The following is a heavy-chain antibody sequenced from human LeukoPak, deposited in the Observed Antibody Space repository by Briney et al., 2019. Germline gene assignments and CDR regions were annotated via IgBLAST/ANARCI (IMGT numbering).Heavy chain of an antibody. CDR3: ARDLRYYDSSGYHNWFDP. CDR2: IYSGGST. CDR1: GFTVSSNY. J-gene: IGHJ5*02. V-gene: IGHV3-53*01. D-gene: IGHD3-22*01. Sequence: PGGSLRLSCAASGFTVSSNYMSWVHQAPGKGLEWVSVIYSGGSTYYADSVKGRSTISRDNSKNTLYLQMNSLRAEDTAVYYCARDLRYYDSSGYHNWFDPWGQGTLVTVSS.